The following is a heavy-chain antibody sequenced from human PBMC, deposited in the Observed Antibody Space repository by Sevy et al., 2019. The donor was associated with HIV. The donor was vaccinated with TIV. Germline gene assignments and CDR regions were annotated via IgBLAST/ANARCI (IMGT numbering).Heavy chain of an antibody. D-gene: IGHD3-3*01. CDR2: ISGSGGST. CDR3: AKDQTLYYDFWSGYYTGSGYYYYGMDV. Sequence: GGSLRLSCAASGFTFSSYAMSWVRQAPGKGLEWVSAISGSGGSTYYADSVKGRFTISRDNSKNTLYLQMNSLRAEDTAVYYCAKDQTLYYDFWSGYYTGSGYYYYGMDVWGQGTTVTVSS. V-gene: IGHV3-23*01. CDR1: GFTFSSYA. J-gene: IGHJ6*02.